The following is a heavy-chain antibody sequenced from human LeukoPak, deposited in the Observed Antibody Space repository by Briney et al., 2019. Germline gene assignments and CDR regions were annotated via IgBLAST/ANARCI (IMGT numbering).Heavy chain of an antibody. CDR3: ARAVPIGSGWDAFDV. V-gene: IGHV3-53*01. D-gene: IGHD6-19*01. Sequence: GGSLRLSCSASGFTASSNYMSWLRQAPGKGLEWVSVIYSGGGTYYAGSVKGRFTISRDNSKNTLYLQMNSLRADDTAVYFCARAVPIGSGWDAFDVWGRGTKVTVSS. J-gene: IGHJ3*01. CDR1: GFTASSNY. CDR2: IYSGGGT.